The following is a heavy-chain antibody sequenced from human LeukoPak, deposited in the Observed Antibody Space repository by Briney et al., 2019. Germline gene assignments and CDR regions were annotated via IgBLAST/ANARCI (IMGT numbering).Heavy chain of an antibody. J-gene: IGHJ4*02. V-gene: IGHV3-23*01. Sequence: GGSLRLSCAASGFTFSSYAMSWVRQAPGGGLEWVSGICGSGGSTYYADSVKGRFTISRDNSKDTLYLQMHSLRGEDTGVYFCAKDRDYDFWSGYYWDNWGQGTLVTVS. CDR2: ICGSGGST. CDR3: AKDRDYDFWSGYYWDN. CDR1: GFTFSSYA. D-gene: IGHD3-3*01.